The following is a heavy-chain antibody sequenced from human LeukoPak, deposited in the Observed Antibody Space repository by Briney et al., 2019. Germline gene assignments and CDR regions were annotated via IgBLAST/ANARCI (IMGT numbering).Heavy chain of an antibody. J-gene: IGHJ6*02. CDR1: GYTFTGYR. D-gene: IGHD1-20*01. V-gene: IGHV1-2*02. CDR3: ARDRESITGKDWYYYGMDV. CDR2: INPNSGGT. Sequence: GASVKVSCKTSGYTFTGYRMHWVRQAPGQGLEWMGWINPNSGGTNYAQKFQGRVTMTRDTSISTAYMDLSRLRSDDTAVYYCARDRESITGKDWYYYGMDVWGQGTTVTVSS.